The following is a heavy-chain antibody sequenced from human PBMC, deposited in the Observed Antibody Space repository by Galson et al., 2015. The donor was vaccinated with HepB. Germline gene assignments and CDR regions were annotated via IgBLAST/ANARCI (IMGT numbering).Heavy chain of an antibody. J-gene: IGHJ6*02. V-gene: IGHV1-18*01. D-gene: IGHD3-3*01. CDR1: GYTFTSYG. CDR3: AREHTTEFWSGYSYYYYGMDV. CDR2: ISAYNGNT. Sequence: SVKVSCKASGYTFTSYGISWVRQAPGQGLEWMGWISAYNGNTNYAQKLQGRVTMTTDTSTSTAYMELRSLRSDDTAVYYCAREHTTEFWSGYSYYYYGMDVWGQGTTVTVSS.